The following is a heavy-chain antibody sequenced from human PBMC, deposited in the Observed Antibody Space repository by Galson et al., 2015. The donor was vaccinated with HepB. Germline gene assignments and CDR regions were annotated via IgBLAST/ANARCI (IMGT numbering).Heavy chain of an antibody. Sequence: QSGAEVQKPGESLKISCKGSGYSFTSYWIGWVRQMPGKGLEWMGIIYPGDSDTRYSPSFQGQVTISADKSISTAYLQWSSLKASDTAMYYCARLLDILTGYYYFDYWGQGTLVTVSS. D-gene: IGHD3-9*01. V-gene: IGHV5-51*03. CDR3: ARLLDILTGYYYFDY. J-gene: IGHJ4*02. CDR1: GYSFTSYW. CDR2: IYPGDSDT.